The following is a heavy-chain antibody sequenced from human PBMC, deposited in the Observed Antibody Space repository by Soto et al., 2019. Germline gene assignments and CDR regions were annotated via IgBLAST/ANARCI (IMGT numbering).Heavy chain of an antibody. J-gene: IGHJ6*01. Sequence: GGSLRLSSAASGFAFSSYAMSWVRQAPGKGLEWVSAISGSGGSTYYADSVKGRFTISRDNSKNTLYLQMNSLRAEDTAVYYCARWGGYSYGPGPYYYYGMDVWGQGTTVTVSS. CDR1: GFAFSSYA. CDR3: ARWGGYSYGPGPYYYYGMDV. D-gene: IGHD5-18*01. V-gene: IGHV3-23*01. CDR2: ISGSGGST.